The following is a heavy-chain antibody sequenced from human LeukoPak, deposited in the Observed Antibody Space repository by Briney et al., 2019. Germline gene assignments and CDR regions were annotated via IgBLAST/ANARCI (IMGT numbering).Heavy chain of an antibody. CDR1: GYTLTELS. Sequence: ASVKVSCKVSGYTLTELSMHWVRQAPGKGLEWMGGFDPEDGETIYAQKFQGRVTMTEDTSTDTAYMELSSLRSEDTAVYYCATALYSGYVSSAFDIWGQGTMVTVSS. D-gene: IGHD5-12*01. CDR3: ATALYSGYVSSAFDI. V-gene: IGHV1-24*01. J-gene: IGHJ3*02. CDR2: FDPEDGET.